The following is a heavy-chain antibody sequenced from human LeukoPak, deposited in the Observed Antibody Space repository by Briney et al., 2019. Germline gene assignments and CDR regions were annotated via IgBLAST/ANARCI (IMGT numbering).Heavy chain of an antibody. V-gene: IGHV3-30*02. CDR3: ATRPYCSSTTCYSSFDY. J-gene: IGHJ4*02. Sequence: GGSLRLSCVASGFTFSSYGMHWVRQAPGKGLEWMAFIRYDGSSKYYADSVKGRFTISRDNSKNTLYLQMNSLGAEDTAVYYCATRPYCSSTTCYSSFDYWGQGTLVTVSS. CDR2: IRYDGSSK. D-gene: IGHD2-2*01. CDR1: GFTFSSYG.